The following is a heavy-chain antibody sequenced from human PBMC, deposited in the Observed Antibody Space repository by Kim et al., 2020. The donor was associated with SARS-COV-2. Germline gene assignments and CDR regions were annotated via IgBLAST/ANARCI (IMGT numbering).Heavy chain of an antibody. Sequence: QKVQGRVTITADESTSTAYMELSSLRSEDTAVYYCARGKAYGDYPVGFDYWGQGTLVTVSS. CDR3: ARGKAYGDYPVGFDY. D-gene: IGHD4-17*01. V-gene: IGHV1-69*01. J-gene: IGHJ4*02.